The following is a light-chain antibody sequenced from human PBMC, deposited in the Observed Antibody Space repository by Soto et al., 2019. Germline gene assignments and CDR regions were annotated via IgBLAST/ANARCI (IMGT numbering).Light chain of an antibody. J-gene: IGLJ3*02. V-gene: IGLV1-51*02. CDR2: ENN. CDR1: SSNIGNNY. CDR3: GTCDYSRKDLV. Sequence: QSVLTQPPSVSAAPGQKVTISCSGSSSNIGNNYVSWYQQLPGTAPKLLIYENNKRSSGIPDRFSGSKSRTSASLVITGLDTGDEDDYYCGTCDYSRKDLVFGGGTEVTVL.